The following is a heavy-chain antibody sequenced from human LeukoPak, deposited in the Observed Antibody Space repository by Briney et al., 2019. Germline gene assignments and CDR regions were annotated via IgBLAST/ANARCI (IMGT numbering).Heavy chain of an antibody. CDR2: FDPEDGEK. CDR1: VYTLPELS. V-gene: IGHV1-24*01. CDR3: ANQWPPLLYDY. D-gene: IGHD3-16*02. J-gene: IGHJ4*02. Sequence: AAVPVSCKGCVYTLPELSMHWVRQAPGNGLEGRVGFDPEDGEKIYAQKFQGRDTMTEDISTGTAYMELSSLRSEDTAVYSCANQWPPLLYDYWGEGPLVTVAS.